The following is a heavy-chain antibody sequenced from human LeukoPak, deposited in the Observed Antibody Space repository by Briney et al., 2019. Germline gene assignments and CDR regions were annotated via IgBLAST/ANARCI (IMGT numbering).Heavy chain of an antibody. CDR2: IYYSGST. CDR1: GGSISSGGYY. V-gene: IGHV4-31*03. J-gene: IGHJ4*02. D-gene: IGHD6-19*01. CDR3: ARREISGPLDY. Sequence: KPSQTLSLTCTVSGGSISSGGYYWSWIRQHPGKGLEWIGYIYYSGSTYYNPSLKSRVTISVDTSKNQFSLKLSSVTAADTAVYYRARREISGPLDYWGQGTLVTVSS.